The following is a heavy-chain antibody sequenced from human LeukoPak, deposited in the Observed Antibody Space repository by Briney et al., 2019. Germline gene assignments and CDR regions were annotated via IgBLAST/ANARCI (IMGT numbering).Heavy chain of an antibody. V-gene: IGHV3-23*01. CDR1: GFTFSTYI. CDR2: GGSGGST. J-gene: IGHJ6*03. Sequence: GGSLRLSCTASGFTFSTYIINWVRQAPGKGLEWVSYGGSGGSTYYADSVKGRFTVSRDNSKSTLYLQMNSLTAEDTAVYYCAKMRGQYYHSYYMDAWGKGTTVTVSS. CDR3: AKMRGQYYHSYYMDA.